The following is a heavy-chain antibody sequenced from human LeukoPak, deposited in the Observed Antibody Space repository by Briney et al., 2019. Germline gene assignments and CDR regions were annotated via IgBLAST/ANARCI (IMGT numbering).Heavy chain of an antibody. CDR3: ARAEQQLTHYGMDV. J-gene: IGHJ6*02. Sequence: SETPSLTCTVSGGSISSYYWSWIRQPPGKGLEWIGYIYYSGSTNYNPSLKSRVTISVDTSKNQFSLKLSSVTAADTAVYYCARAEQQLTHYGMDVWGQGTTVTVSS. V-gene: IGHV4-59*01. CDR2: IYYSGST. CDR1: GGSISSYY. D-gene: IGHD6-13*01.